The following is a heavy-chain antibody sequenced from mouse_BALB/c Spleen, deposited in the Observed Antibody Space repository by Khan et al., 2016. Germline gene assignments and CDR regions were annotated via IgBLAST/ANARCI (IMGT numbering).Heavy chain of an antibody. CDR1: GYTFTSYW. D-gene: IGHD2-10*02. V-gene: IGHV1-5*01. Sequence: VQLQQSGTVLARPGASVKMSCKASGYTFTSYWMHWVKQRPGQGLEWIGAIYPGNSDTSSNQKFKGKAKLTAVTSTSTAYMDLSSLTNEDSAVYYCTREGYGNYVDAMDYWGQGTSVTVSS. CDR2: IYPGNSDT. J-gene: IGHJ4*01. CDR3: TREGYGNYVDAMDY.